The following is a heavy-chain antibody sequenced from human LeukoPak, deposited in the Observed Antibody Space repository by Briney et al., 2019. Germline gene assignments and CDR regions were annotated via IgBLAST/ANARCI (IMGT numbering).Heavy chain of an antibody. J-gene: IGHJ6*02. CDR2: ISYDGSNK. CDR3: ARDGGYSYGYGTQVYYYYGMDV. Sequence: PGGSLRLSCAASGFSFNNYGIHWVRQAPGKGLEWVAVISYDGSNKYYADSVKGRFTISRDNSKNTLYLQMNSLRAEDTAVYYCARDGGYSYGYGTQVYYYYGMDVWGQGTTVTVSS. V-gene: IGHV3-30*19. CDR1: GFSFNNYG. D-gene: IGHD5-18*01.